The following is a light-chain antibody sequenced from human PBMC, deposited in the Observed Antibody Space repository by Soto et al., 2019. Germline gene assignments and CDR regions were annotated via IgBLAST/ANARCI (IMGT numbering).Light chain of an antibody. CDR2: AVN. V-gene: IGLV2-8*01. Sequence: QSVLTQPPSASGSPGQSVAISCTGTSSDVGGYNYVSWYQRPPGKAPKLMIYAVNKRPSGAPDRFSGSKSGNPASLTVSGLQAEDEADYYCSSYAGSSNVFGTGTKVTVL. CDR1: SSDVGGYNY. J-gene: IGLJ1*01. CDR3: SSYAGSSNV.